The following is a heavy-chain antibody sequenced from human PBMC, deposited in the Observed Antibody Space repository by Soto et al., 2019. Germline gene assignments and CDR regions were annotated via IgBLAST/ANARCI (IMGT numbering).Heavy chain of an antibody. J-gene: IGHJ5*02. CDR1: GGSISSYY. V-gene: IGHV4-59*01. CDR2: IYYSGNT. CDR3: AGAAARLSSSENWFDP. Sequence: SETLSLTCTVSGGSISSYYWSWIRQPPGKGLKWIGYIYYSGNTNYNPSLKSRVTISVDTSKNQFSLKLSSVTAADTAVYYCAGAAARLSSSENWFDPWGQGNLVTVSS. D-gene: IGHD6-6*01.